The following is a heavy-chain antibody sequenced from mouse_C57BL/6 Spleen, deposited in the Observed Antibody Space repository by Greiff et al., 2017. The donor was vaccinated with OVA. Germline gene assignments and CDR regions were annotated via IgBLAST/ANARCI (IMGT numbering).Heavy chain of an antibody. CDR1: GYTFTDYY. CDR3: ARQIYDGYYVAMDY. CDR2: INPNNGGT. V-gene: IGHV1-26*01. Sequence: VQLQQSGPELVKPGASVKISCKASGYTFTDYYMNWVKQSHGKSLEWIGDINPNNGGTSYNQKFKGKATLTVDKSSSTAYMELRSLTSEDSAVYYCARQIYDGYYVAMDYWGQGTSVTVSS. J-gene: IGHJ4*01. D-gene: IGHD2-3*01.